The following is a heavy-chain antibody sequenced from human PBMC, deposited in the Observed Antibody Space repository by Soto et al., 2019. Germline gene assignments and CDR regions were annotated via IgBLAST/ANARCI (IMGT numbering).Heavy chain of an antibody. CDR1: GFTFSNAW. V-gene: IGHV3-15*07. D-gene: IGHD1-26*01. J-gene: IGHJ4*02. Sequence: EVPLVESGGGLVEPGGSLRLSCAASGFTFSNAWMNWVRQAPGKGLEWVGRIKGVTDGGTTDYAAPVEGRFRISRDESKDTLYLQMNSLNIEDAAIYYCSTARGGSYSHRGQGTRVTVSS. CDR3: STARGGSYSH. CDR2: IKGVTDGGTT.